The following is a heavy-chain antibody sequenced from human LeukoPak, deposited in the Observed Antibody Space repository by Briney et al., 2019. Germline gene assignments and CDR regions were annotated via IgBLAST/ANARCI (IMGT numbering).Heavy chain of an antibody. Sequence: SETLSFTCAVYGGSFSGYYWSWIRQPPGKGLEWIGEINHSGSTNYNPSLKSRVTISVDTSKNQFSLKLSSVTAADTAVYYCGALAVADAFDIWGQGTMVTVSS. J-gene: IGHJ3*02. D-gene: IGHD6-19*01. V-gene: IGHV4-34*01. CDR3: GALAVADAFDI. CDR1: GGSFSGYY. CDR2: INHSGST.